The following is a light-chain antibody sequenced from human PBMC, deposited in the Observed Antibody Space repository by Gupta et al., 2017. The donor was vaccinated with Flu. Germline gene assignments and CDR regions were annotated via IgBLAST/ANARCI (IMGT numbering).Light chain of an antibody. CDR3: QQYGSSPET. Sequence: EFVFTQSPGTLSFSPGERATLSCRASQSVSSSYLAWYQQKPGQAPRLLIYGASSRATGIPDRFSGSGSGTDFILTISRLEPEDFAVYYCQQYGSSPETFGQGTKVEIK. CDR2: GAS. CDR1: QSVSSSY. V-gene: IGKV3-20*01. J-gene: IGKJ1*01.